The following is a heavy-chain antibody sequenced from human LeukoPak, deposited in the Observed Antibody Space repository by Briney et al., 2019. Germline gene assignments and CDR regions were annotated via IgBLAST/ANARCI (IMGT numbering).Heavy chain of an antibody. CDR1: GYTFTGYY. Sequence: ASVKLSCKASGYTFTGYYMHWVRQAPGQGLEWMGWINPNSGDTKYAQKFQGRVTMTRDTSISTAYMELSRLRSDDTAVYYCATQRGSYLWRTDFDYWGQGTLVAVSS. CDR3: ATQRGSYLWRTDFDY. J-gene: IGHJ4*02. V-gene: IGHV1-2*02. CDR2: INPNSGDT. D-gene: IGHD3-16*01.